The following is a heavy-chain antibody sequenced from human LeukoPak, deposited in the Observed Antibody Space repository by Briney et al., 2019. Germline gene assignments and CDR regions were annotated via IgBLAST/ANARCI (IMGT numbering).Heavy chain of an antibody. Sequence: SETLSLTCAVYGGSFSGYYWSWIRQPPGKGLEWIGYIYYSGSTNYNPSLKSRVTISVDTSKNQFSLKLSSVTAADTAVYYCARDLGGYSGYDGSGFDYWGQGTLVTVSS. J-gene: IGHJ4*02. CDR1: GGSFSGYY. D-gene: IGHD5-12*01. CDR2: IYYSGST. CDR3: ARDLGGYSGYDGSGFDY. V-gene: IGHV4-59*01.